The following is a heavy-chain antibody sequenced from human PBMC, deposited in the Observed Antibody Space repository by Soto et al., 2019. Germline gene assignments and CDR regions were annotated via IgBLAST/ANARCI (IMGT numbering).Heavy chain of an antibody. J-gene: IGHJ5*02. CDR2: INHSGST. Sequence: SETLSLTCAVYGGSFSGYYWSWIRQPPGKGLEWIGEINHSGSTNYNPSLKSRVTISVDTSKNQFSLKLSSVTAADTAVYYCARGYRGVRARAVPPAAGWFDPWGQGTLVTVSS. CDR3: ARGYRGVRARAVPPAAGWFDP. CDR1: GGSFSGYY. V-gene: IGHV4-34*01. D-gene: IGHD2-2*01.